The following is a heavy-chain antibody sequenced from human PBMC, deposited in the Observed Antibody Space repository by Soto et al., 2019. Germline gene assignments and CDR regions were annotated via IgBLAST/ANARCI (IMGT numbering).Heavy chain of an antibody. CDR3: LRTRSSNWFDP. D-gene: IGHD6-13*01. CDR1: LYTLTSYG. J-gene: IGHJ5*02. V-gene: IGHV1-18*01. CDR2: INPENGDT. Sequence: PTVEVACKASLYTLTSYGISWVRQAPGQGLEWMGWINPENGDTNYAQKFQGRVTMTRDTSTNTDYMELGRLRSDDTAVYFCLRTRSSNWFDPWG.